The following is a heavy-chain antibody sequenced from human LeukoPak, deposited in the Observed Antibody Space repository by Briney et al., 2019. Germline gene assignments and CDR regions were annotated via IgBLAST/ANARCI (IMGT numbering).Heavy chain of an antibody. CDR1: GFRITNYN. Sequence: GGSLRLSCAASGFRITNYNMNWVRQAPGKGLEWVSSISGSSRDIYYAGSVKGRFTISRDNAKNSLYLQMNSLRAEDTAVYYCARESYGDASGSYHGEAFDIWGQGTMVTVSS. D-gene: IGHD3-10*01. CDR2: ISGSSRDI. J-gene: IGHJ3*02. CDR3: ARESYGDASGSYHGEAFDI. V-gene: IGHV3-21*01.